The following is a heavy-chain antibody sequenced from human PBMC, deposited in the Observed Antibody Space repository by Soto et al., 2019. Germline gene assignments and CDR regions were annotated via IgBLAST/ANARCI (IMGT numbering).Heavy chain of an antibody. V-gene: IGHV1-69*13. CDR1: GGTFSSYA. Sequence: ASVKVSCKASGGTFSSYAISWVRQAPGQGLEWMGGIIPIFGTANYAQKFQGRVTITADESTSTAYMELSSLRSEDTAVYYCAREGCSSTSCYANWFDPWGQGTLVTVSS. D-gene: IGHD2-2*01. J-gene: IGHJ5*02. CDR3: AREGCSSTSCYANWFDP. CDR2: IIPIFGTA.